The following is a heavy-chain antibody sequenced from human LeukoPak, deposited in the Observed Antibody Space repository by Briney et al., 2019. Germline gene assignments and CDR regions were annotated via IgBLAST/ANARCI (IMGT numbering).Heavy chain of an antibody. CDR1: GESFSSYY. CDR2: INHSGNT. D-gene: IGHD3-22*01. CDR3: ARHRDYYDT. V-gene: IGHV4-34*01. Sequence: SETLSLTCAVYGESFSSYYWSWIRQPPGKGLEWIGEINHSGNTNYNPSLKSRVTISVDTSKNQISLNLTSVTAADTAVYFCARHRDYYDTWGHGTLVTVSS. J-gene: IGHJ4*01.